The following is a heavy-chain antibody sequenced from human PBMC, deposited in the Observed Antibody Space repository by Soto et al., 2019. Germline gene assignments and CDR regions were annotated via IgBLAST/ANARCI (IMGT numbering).Heavy chain of an antibody. Sequence: PGESLTLSCNGSGYCFTSYWIYWVRQRHAQGLERMGIIYPGDTDTRYSPSFQGQLTISADKSISTAYLQWSSLKASDTAMYYCATSDSSGYYDDAFDIWGQGTMVTVSS. D-gene: IGHD3-22*01. CDR1: GYCFTSYW. V-gene: IGHV5-51*01. CDR2: IYPGDTDT. CDR3: ATSDSSGYYDDAFDI. J-gene: IGHJ3*02.